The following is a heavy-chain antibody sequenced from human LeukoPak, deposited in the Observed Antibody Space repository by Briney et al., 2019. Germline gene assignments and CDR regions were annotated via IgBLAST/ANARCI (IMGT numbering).Heavy chain of an antibody. D-gene: IGHD2/OR15-2a*01. V-gene: IGHV3-48*03. J-gene: IGHJ4*02. CDR1: GFTFSSYK. Sequence: PGESLRLSCAASGFTFSSYKMIWVRQAPGKGLKWVSYITTSGTTTYYADSLKGRFTISRDNAKNSLYLQMNSLRAEDTAVYYCARVLFHSLAVFDYWGQGTLVTVSS. CDR2: ITTSGTTT. CDR3: ARVLFHSLAVFDY.